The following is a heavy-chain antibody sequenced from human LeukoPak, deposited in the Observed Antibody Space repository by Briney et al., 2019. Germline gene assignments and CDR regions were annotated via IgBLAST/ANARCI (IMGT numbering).Heavy chain of an antibody. CDR3: ASGINYYDSSGYDC. Sequence: PGGSLKLSCAASGFSFGTYWMTWVRQAPGKELNWLANIKLDGSEEYYEDSVKGRFTISRDNAKNSLYLQMNSLRAEDTAVYYCASGINYYDSSGYDCWGQGTLVTVSS. D-gene: IGHD3-22*01. J-gene: IGHJ4*02. CDR1: GFSFGTYW. V-gene: IGHV3-7*02. CDR2: IKLDGSEE.